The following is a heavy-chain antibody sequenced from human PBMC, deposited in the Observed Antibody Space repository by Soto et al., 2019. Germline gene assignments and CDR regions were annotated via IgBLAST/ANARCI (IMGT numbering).Heavy chain of an antibody. J-gene: IGHJ5*02. CDR2: IYYSGST. V-gene: IGHV4-59*08. CDR3: ARNMGQDDYSNHWFDH. CDR1: GGSISSYY. D-gene: IGHD4-4*01. Sequence: PSETLSLTCTVSGGSISSYYGSWIRKPPGEGLEWIWYIYYSGSTNYNPSLKSRVTISVDTSKNQFSLKLSSVTAADTAVYYCARNMGQDDYSNHWFDHWGQGTLVTVSS.